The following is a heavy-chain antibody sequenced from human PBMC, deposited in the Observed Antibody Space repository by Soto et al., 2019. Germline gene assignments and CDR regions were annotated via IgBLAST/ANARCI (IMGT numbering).Heavy chain of an antibody. V-gene: IGHV1-8*01. J-gene: IGHJ5*02. D-gene: IGHD3-22*01. CDR2: MNPNSGNT. CDR3: ASRRYQRPISGFPNWFDP. CDR1: GYTFTSYD. Sequence: ASVKVSCKASGYTFTSYDVNWARQATGQGLEWMGWMNPNSGNTGYAQKFQGRVTMTRNTSISTAYMELSSLRSEYKAVYYRASRRYQRPISGFPNWFDPWGKGTLVTVSS.